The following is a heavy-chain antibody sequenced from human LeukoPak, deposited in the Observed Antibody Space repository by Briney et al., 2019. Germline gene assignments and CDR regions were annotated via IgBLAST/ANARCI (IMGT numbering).Heavy chain of an antibody. CDR1: GYTFTGYY. Sequence: ASVKVSRKASGYTFTGYYMHWVRQAPGQGLEWMGRINPNSGGTNYAQKFQGRVTMTRDTSISTAYMELSRLRSDDTAVYYCARDPPQQPGVPASAFDIWGQGTMVTVSS. CDR2: INPNSGGT. CDR3: ARDPPQQPGVPASAFDI. D-gene: IGHD6-13*01. V-gene: IGHV1-2*06. J-gene: IGHJ3*02.